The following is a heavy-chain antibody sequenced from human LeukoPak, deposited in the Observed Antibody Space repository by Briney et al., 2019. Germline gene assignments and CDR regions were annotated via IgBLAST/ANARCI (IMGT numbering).Heavy chain of an antibody. CDR3: AKGESYYDILTGYQTTDDAFDI. D-gene: IGHD3-9*01. V-gene: IGHV3-23*01. CDR1: GFTFHNHG. CDR2: ISGSSSST. Sequence: PGGSLRLSCEASGFTFHNHGMSWVRQAPGKGLEWVSVISGSSSSTYYADSVKGRFTISRDNSKNTLYLQMNSLRAEDTAVYYCAKGESYYDILTGYQTTDDAFDIWGQGTMVTVSS. J-gene: IGHJ3*02.